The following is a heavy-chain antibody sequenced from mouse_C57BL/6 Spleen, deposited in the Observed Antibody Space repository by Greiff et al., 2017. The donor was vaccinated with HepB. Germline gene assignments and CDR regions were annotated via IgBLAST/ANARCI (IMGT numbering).Heavy chain of an antibody. CDR2: INPNNGGT. Sequence: VQLKESGPELVKPGASVKMSCKASGYTFTDYNMHWVKQSHGKSLEWIGYINPNNGGTSYNQKFKGKATLTVNKSSSTAYMELRSLTSEDSAVYYCATDYPWFAYWGQGTLVTVSA. V-gene: IGHV1-22*01. CDR1: GYTFTDYN. J-gene: IGHJ3*01. D-gene: IGHD2-4*01. CDR3: ATDYPWFAY.